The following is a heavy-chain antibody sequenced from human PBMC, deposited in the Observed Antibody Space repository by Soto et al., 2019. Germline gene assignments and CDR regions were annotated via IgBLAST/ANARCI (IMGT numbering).Heavy chain of an antibody. CDR2: ISAYNGNT. CDR1: GYTFTSYG. Sequence: ASVKFSCKASGYTFTSYGISWVRQAPGQGLECMGWISAYNGNTNYAQKLQGRVTMTTXTXXSXXXMXLXXLRXDDTAVYYCARVRGEGPWGQGTLVTVSS. V-gene: IGHV1-18*01. CDR3: ARVRGEGP. J-gene: IGHJ5*02. D-gene: IGHD3-10*01.